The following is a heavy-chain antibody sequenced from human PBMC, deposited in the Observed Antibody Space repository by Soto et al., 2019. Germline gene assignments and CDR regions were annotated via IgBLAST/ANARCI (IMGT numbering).Heavy chain of an antibody. CDR2: IYYTGST. Sequence: SETLSLTCTVSGGSITSDSYYWSWIRQYPGKGLEWIGYIYYTGSTCYNPSLKSRVGISVDTSENQFFLSLSSVTAADTAVYYCASRYGRSGYYYFDYWGQGTLVTVSS. CDR1: GGSITSDSYY. CDR3: ASRYGRSGYYYFDY. D-gene: IGHD3-22*01. J-gene: IGHJ4*01. V-gene: IGHV4-31*03.